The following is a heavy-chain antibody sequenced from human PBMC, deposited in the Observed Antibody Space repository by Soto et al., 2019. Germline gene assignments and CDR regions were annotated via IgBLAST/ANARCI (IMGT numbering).Heavy chain of an antibody. D-gene: IGHD1-7*01. V-gene: IGHV3-23*01. Sequence: EVQLLESGGGLVQPGGSLRLSCAASGFTFSSYAMSWVRQAPGKGLEWVSAISGSGGSTYYADSVKGRFTISRDNAKNTLYLQMNSLRAEDTAVYYCAKDENWNYDMCWFDPWGQGTLVTVSS. CDR2: ISGSGGST. J-gene: IGHJ5*02. CDR3: AKDENWNYDMCWFDP. CDR1: GFTFSSYA.